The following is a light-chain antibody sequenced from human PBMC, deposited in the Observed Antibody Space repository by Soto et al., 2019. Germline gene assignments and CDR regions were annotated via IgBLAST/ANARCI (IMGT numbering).Light chain of an antibody. J-gene: IGKJ3*01. CDR3: HVRRNWSFT. CDR1: QSVSNY. CDR2: DAS. Sequence: IVLTQSPATLSLSPEERATLSCRASQSVSNYLAWYQHKPGQAPRLLLYDASNRATGIPIRFSGSGSGTDFTLTISILEPEDFAVYYCHVRRNWSFTVGPGTKVDIK. V-gene: IGKV3-11*01.